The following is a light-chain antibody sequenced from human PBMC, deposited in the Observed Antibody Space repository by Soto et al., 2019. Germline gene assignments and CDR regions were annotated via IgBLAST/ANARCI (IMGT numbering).Light chain of an antibody. CDR3: LQYNSYPWA. V-gene: IGKV1-5*03. Sequence: DIQMTQSPSTLSASVGDRVTITCRASQSLSSWLAWYQQKPGKAPKLLIYKASSLESGVPSRFSGSGSGTEVTLTISSLQPDDVETYYCLQYNSYPWAFGQGTKVEIK. CDR1: QSLSSW. J-gene: IGKJ1*01. CDR2: KAS.